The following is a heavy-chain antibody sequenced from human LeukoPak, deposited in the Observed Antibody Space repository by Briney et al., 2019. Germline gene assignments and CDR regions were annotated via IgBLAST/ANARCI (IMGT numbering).Heavy chain of an antibody. V-gene: IGHV4-30-2*01. Sequence: NTSETLSLTCTVSGGSISSGGYYWSWIRQPPGKGLEWIGYIYHSGSTYYNPSLKSRVTISVDRSKNQFSLKLSSVTAADTAVYYCARKTLDGASDYWGQGTLVTVSS. J-gene: IGHJ4*02. CDR2: IYHSGST. D-gene: IGHD3/OR15-3a*01. CDR1: GGSISSGGYY. CDR3: ARKTLDGASDY.